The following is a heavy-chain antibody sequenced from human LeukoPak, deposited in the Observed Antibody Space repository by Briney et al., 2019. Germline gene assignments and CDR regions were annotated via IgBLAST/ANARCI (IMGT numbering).Heavy chain of an antibody. Sequence: GGSLRLSCTASGFTVSSNYMSWVRQSPGKGLEWVSLIYTGGNTYYADSVKGRFTLSRDNSKNTVYLQMSSLRVEDTAVYYCAKLQMTTVAGGFDYWGQGTLVTVSS. J-gene: IGHJ4*02. CDR2: IYTGGNT. CDR1: GFTVSSNY. V-gene: IGHV3-66*04. CDR3: AKLQMTTVAGGFDY. D-gene: IGHD4-23*01.